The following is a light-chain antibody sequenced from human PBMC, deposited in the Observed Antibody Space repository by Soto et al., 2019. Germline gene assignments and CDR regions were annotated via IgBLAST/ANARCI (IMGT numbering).Light chain of an antibody. Sequence: EIVLTQSPATLSLSPGARATLSCRASQSVNNYLAWYQQTPGQAPRLLIYDASTRDTGIPARFSGSGSGTDFTLTISSLEPEDFAVYYCQQRIDWPLTFGGGTKVDIK. J-gene: IGKJ4*01. CDR3: QQRIDWPLT. CDR1: QSVNNY. CDR2: DAS. V-gene: IGKV3-11*01.